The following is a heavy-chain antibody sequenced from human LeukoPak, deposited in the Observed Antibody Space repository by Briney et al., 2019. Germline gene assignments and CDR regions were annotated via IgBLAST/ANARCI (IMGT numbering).Heavy chain of an antibody. J-gene: IGHJ4*02. CDR3: ARQDSNYGGDYFDY. CDR2: IYYSGST. V-gene: IGHV4-59*08. Sequence: SETLSLTCTVSGGSISSDYWSWIRQPPGKGLEWIGYIYYSGSTNYNPSLKSRVTISVDTSKNQFSLKLSSVTAADTAVYYCARQDSNYGGDYFDYWGQGTLVTVSS. D-gene: IGHD4-11*01. CDR1: GGSISSDY.